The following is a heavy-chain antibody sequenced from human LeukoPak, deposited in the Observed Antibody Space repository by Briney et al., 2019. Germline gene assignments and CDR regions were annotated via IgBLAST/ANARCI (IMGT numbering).Heavy chain of an antibody. D-gene: IGHD2-15*01. Sequence: TTGGSLRLSCAASGFTFSSYSMNWVRQAPGKGLEWVSSISSSSSYIYYADSVKGRFTISRDNAKNSLYLQMNSLRAEDTAVYYCARPKFSGGSWRDYYYFDYWGQGTLVTVSS. CDR2: ISSSSSYI. CDR1: GFTFSSYS. V-gene: IGHV3-21*01. J-gene: IGHJ4*02. CDR3: ARPKFSGGSWRDYYYFDY.